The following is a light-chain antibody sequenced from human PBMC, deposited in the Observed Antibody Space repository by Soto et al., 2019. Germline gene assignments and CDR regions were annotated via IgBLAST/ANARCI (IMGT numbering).Light chain of an antibody. V-gene: IGLV1-47*01. CDR2: RNN. CDR1: SSNIGSYY. CDR3: VAWDDSLSGHV. Sequence: QLVLTQSPSASGTPGQRVTISCSGSSSNIGSYYVYWYQQHPGTAPKLLIYRNNQRPSGVPDRFSGSKSGTSASQAISGLRSEDEADYYCVAWDDSLSGHVFGTGTKVTVL. J-gene: IGLJ1*01.